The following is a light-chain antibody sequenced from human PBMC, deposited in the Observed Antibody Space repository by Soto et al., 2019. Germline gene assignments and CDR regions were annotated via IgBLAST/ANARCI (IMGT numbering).Light chain of an antibody. CDR1: QSINSW. CDR3: QQYSRYST. J-gene: IGKJ2*01. CDR2: KAS. Sequence: DIQMTQSPSTLSASVGDRVTITCRASQSINSWLAWYQQKPGKAPKLLIHKASSLESGVPSRFSGSGSGTEFTLTISSLQADDFATYYCQQYSRYSTFGQGTKLEIK. V-gene: IGKV1-5*03.